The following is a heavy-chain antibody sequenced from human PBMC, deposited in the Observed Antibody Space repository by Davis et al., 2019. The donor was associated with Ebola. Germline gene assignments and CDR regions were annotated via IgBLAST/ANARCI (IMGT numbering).Heavy chain of an antibody. Sequence: ASVKVSCKASGGIFSSYAISWVRQAPGQGLEWMGWINPNSGGTNYAQKFQGWVTMTRDTSISTAYMELSRLRSDDTAVYYCAREQGRYYDSSGFGYWGQGTLVTVSS. J-gene: IGHJ4*02. D-gene: IGHD3-22*01. CDR1: GGIFSSYA. CDR3: AREQGRYYDSSGFGY. V-gene: IGHV1-2*04. CDR2: INPNSGGT.